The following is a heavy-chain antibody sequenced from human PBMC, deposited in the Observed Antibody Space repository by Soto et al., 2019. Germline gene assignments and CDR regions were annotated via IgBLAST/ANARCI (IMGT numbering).Heavy chain of an antibody. Sequence: VKVSCKVSGYTLTELSMHWVRQAPGQGLEWMGWISAYNGNTNYAQKLQGRVTMTTDTSTSTAYMELRSLRSDDTAVYYCARVKASGWLNWFDPWGQGTLVTVSS. D-gene: IGHD6-19*01. CDR3: ARVKASGWLNWFDP. V-gene: IGHV1-18*01. J-gene: IGHJ5*02. CDR1: GYTLTELS. CDR2: ISAYNGNT.